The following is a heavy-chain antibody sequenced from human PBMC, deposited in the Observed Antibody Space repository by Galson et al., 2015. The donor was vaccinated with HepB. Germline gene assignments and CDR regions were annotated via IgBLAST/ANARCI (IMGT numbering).Heavy chain of an antibody. D-gene: IGHD6-19*01. V-gene: IGHV3-7*03. J-gene: IGHJ4*02. CDR3: ASDTAVAGRARGY. CDR2: IKKDGSEK. Sequence: SLRLSCAGSGFTFSSYWMSWARQAPGKGLEWVANIKKDGSEKYYVDSVKGRFTISRDSAKNSLFLRMNSLRAEDTAVYYCASDTAVAGRARGYWGQGTLVTVSS. CDR1: GFTFSSYW.